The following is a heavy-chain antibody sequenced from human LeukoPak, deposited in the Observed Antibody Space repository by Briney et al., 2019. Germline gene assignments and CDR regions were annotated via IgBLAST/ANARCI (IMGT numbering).Heavy chain of an antibody. J-gene: IGHJ4*02. CDR2: IIPIFGTA. V-gene: IGHV1-69*05. D-gene: IGHD6-19*01. CDR1: GGTFSSYA. Sequence: GASVKVSCKASGGTFSSYAISWVRQAPGQGLEWMGGIIPIFGTANYAQKFQGRVTMTRDMSTSTVYMELSSLRSEDTAVYYCARVRSSSGRALGYWGQGTLVTVSS. CDR3: ARVRSSSGRALGY.